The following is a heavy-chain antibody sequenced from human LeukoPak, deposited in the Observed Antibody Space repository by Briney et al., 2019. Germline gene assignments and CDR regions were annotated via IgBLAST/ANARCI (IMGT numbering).Heavy chain of an antibody. CDR1: GGSISSYY. D-gene: IGHD6-13*01. CDR2: IYYSGST. V-gene: IGHV4-59*01. CDR3: ARFGTAAAVN. J-gene: IGHJ4*02. Sequence: PSGTLSLTCTVSGGSISSYYWSWIRQPPGKGLEWIGYIYYSGSTNYNPSLKSRVTISVDTSKNQFSLKLSSVTAADTAVYYCARFGTAAAVNWGQGTLVTVSS.